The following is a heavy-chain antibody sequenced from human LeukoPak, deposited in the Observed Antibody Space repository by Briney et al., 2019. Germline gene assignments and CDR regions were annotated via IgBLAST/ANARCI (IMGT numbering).Heavy chain of an antibody. J-gene: IGHJ5*02. D-gene: IGHD3-3*01. CDR3: AKDWSIFGARDWFDP. CDR2: IYSTGST. Sequence: PSETLSLTCTVSGGSISSGSYYWSWIRQPAGKGLEWIGRIYSTGSTSYNPSLESRVTISRDTSKNQFSLNLSSVTAADTAVYYCAKDWSIFGARDWFDPWGQGTLVTVSS. V-gene: IGHV4-61*02. CDR1: GGSISSGSYY.